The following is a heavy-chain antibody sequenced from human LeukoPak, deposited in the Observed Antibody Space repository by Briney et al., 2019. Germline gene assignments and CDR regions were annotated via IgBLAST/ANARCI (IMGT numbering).Heavy chain of an antibody. CDR3: ARGFRSGYSTAYFQH. J-gene: IGHJ1*01. D-gene: IGHD3-22*01. V-gene: IGHV4-34*01. CDR1: GGSFSGYY. CDR2: INHSGST. Sequence: SETLSLTCAVYGGSFSGYYWSWIRQPPGKGLEWIGEINHSGSTNYNPSLKSRVTISVDTSKNQFSLKLSSVTAADTAVYYCARGFRSGYSTAYFQHWGQGTLVTVSS.